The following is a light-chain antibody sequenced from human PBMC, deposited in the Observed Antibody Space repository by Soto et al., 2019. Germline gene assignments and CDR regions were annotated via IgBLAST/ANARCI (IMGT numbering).Light chain of an antibody. V-gene: IGKV1-27*01. CDR3: QKYDSAPLT. CDR1: QGISSF. J-gene: IGKJ3*01. CDR2: AAS. Sequence: DIQMTQSPSSLSASVGDRVTITCRASQGISSFLAWYQQKPGTVPKLLMYAASTLQSGDPSRFSGSGSGTDFTLTISSLQPEDVATYYCQKYDSAPLTFGPGTKVDIK.